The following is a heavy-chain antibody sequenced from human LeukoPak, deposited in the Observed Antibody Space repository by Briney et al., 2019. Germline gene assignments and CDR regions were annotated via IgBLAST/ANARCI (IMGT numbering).Heavy chain of an antibody. CDR3: ARHPPYGDYVEY. Sequence: GESLKISCKGSGYSFTSYWISWVRQMPGKGLEWMGRIDPSDSYTNYSPSFQGHVTISADKSISTVYLQWNSLKASDTAMYYCARHPPYGDYVEYWGQGIVVTVSP. J-gene: IGHJ4*02. D-gene: IGHD4-17*01. CDR2: IDPSDSYT. CDR1: GYSFTSYW. V-gene: IGHV5-10-1*01.